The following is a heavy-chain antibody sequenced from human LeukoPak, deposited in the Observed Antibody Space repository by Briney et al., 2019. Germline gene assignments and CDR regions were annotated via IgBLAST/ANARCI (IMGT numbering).Heavy chain of an antibody. CDR1: AFAFSNYA. CDR3: AKEPPTGIAVAGLDY. CDR2: ISESGGDT. J-gene: IGHJ4*02. Sequence: PGGSLRLSCAASAFAFSNYAMNWVRQAPGKGLEWVSSISESGGDTSYADSVKGRFTISRDNSKNTLYLQMNSLRAEDTVVYYCAKEPPTGIAVAGLDYWGQGTLVTVSS. V-gene: IGHV3-23*01. D-gene: IGHD6-19*01.